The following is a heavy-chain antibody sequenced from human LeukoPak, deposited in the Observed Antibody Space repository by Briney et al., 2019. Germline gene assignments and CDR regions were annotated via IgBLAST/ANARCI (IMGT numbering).Heavy chain of an antibody. V-gene: IGHV4-39*01. CDR3: ARPYGGNPGYFDY. CDR1: GGSISSNSEY. CDR2: IYYSGNT. J-gene: IGHJ4*02. D-gene: IGHD4-23*01. Sequence: SETLSLTCTVSGGSISSNSEYCGWLRQPPGKGLEWIGNIYYSGNTYYNPSLKSRVTVSVDTSKSQFSLKLSSVTAADTAVYYCARPYGGNPGYFDYWGQGTLVTVSS.